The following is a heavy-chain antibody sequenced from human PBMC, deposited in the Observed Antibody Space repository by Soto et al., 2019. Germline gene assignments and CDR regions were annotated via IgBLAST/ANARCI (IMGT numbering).Heavy chain of an antibody. CDR3: AKATTYGSGSHNPLFGTSYMDG. CDR2: ISGSGGST. V-gene: IGHV3-23*01. J-gene: IGHJ6*03. D-gene: IGHD3-10*01. CDR1: GFTFSSYA. Sequence: EVQLLESGGGLVQPGGSLRLSCAASGFTFSSYAMSWVRQAPGKGLEWVSAISGSGGSTYYADSVKGRYTISRHNPKNTVYLQRNSLRADDTAVYYCAKATTYGSGSHNPLFGTSYMDGWGKGTTVTV.